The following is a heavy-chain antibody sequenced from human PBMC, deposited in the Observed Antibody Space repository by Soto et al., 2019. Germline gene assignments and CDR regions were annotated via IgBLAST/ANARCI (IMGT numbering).Heavy chain of an antibody. CDR2: ISSSGSTI. V-gene: IGHV3-11*01. Sequence: QVQLVESGGGLVKPGGSLRLSCAASGFTFSDYYMSWIRQAPGKGLEWVSYISSSGSTIYYADSVKGRFTISRDNAKNSLYLQMNSLRAEDTAMYYCATMGRSASYGDSRAEYFQHWGQGTLVTVSS. CDR3: ATMGRSASYGDSRAEYFQH. J-gene: IGHJ1*01. D-gene: IGHD4-17*01. CDR1: GFTFSDYY.